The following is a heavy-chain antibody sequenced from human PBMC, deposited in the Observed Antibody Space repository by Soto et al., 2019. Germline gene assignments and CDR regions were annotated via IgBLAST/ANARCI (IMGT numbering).Heavy chain of an antibody. CDR3: AVYSPHDSTVAGDY. J-gene: IGHJ4*02. Sequence: GGSLRLSCAASGFTFSTHWMHWVRQVPEKGLVWVSRINGDGSQTTYADSVRGRLTISRDNAKNTLYLQMNNLRVEDTAVYYCAVYSPHDSTVAGDYWGQGTLVTVSS. CDR1: GFTFSTHW. V-gene: IGHV3-74*01. D-gene: IGHD3-22*01. CDR2: INGDGSQT.